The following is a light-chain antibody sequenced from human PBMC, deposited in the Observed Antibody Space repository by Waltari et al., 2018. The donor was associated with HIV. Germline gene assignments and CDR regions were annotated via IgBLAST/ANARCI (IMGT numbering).Light chain of an antibody. CDR3: NCRDSSGLYV. CDR2: GTD. CDR1: SIGNSD. V-gene: IGLV3-19*01. Sequence: SSELTQDPAVSVALGQTVGITCQGDSIGNSDARLYPQKPGHAPVLVIYGTDNRPSGIPDRFSGSSSGNTASLTITGAQAEDDADYYCNCRDSSGLYVFGTGTKVTVL. J-gene: IGLJ1*01.